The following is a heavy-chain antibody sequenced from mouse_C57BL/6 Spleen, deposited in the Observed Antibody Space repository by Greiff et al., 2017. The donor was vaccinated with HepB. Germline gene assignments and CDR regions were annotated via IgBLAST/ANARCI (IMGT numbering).Heavy chain of an antibody. CDR3: ARGPENFDY. CDR1: GYTFTSYN. J-gene: IGHJ2*01. CDR2: IYPTNGDT. Sequence: LQQSGAELVRPGASVKMSCKASGYTFTSYNMHWVKQTPRQGLEWIGAIYPTNGDTSYNQKFKGKSTMTVDKSSSTAYMQLSSLTAEDSAVYFCARGPENFDYWGQGTTLTVSS. V-gene: IGHV1-12*01.